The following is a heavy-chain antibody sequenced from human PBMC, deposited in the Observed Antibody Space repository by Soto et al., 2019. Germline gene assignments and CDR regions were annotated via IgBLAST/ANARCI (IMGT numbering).Heavy chain of an antibody. V-gene: IGHV3-7*01. Sequence: PGGSLRLSCAASGFTFSSYWMSWVRQAPGKGLEWVANIKQDGSEKYYVDSVKGRFTISRDNAKNSLYLQMNSLRAEDTAVYYCARVGSGYYEYYFDYWGQGTLVTVSS. CDR3: ARVGSGYYEYYFDY. J-gene: IGHJ4*02. D-gene: IGHD3-22*01. CDR2: IKQDGSEK. CDR1: GFTFSSYW.